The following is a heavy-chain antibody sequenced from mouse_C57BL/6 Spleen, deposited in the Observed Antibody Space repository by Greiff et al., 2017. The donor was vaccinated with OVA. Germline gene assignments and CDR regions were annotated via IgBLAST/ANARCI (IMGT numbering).Heavy chain of an antibody. D-gene: IGHD1-1*01. V-gene: IGHV1-69*01. Sequence: QVQLQQPGAELVMPGASVKLSCKASGYTFPSYWMHWVKQRPGQGLEWIGEIDPSDSYTNYNQKFKGKSTLTVDKSSSTAYMQLSSLTSEDSAVYYCARAGTTVVPDYWGQGTTLTVSS. CDR3: ARAGTTVVPDY. CDR1: GYTFPSYW. CDR2: IDPSDSYT. J-gene: IGHJ2*01.